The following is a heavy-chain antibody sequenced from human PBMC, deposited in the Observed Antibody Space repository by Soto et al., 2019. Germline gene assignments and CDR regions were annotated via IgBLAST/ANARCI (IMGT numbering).Heavy chain of an antibody. J-gene: IGHJ4*02. CDR1: GFSFDTYV. V-gene: IGHV3-23*01. Sequence: EVQLLESGGGLVQPGGSLRLSCAASGFSFDTYVMSWVRQAPGKGLEWVSRISGGADTIYYAESVKGRFTISRDNSKNTLYLRMNSLRAEDTGVYYCANTGGGLIDYWGQGSLVTVSS. CDR3: ANTGGGLIDY. D-gene: IGHD1-1*01. CDR2: ISGGADTI.